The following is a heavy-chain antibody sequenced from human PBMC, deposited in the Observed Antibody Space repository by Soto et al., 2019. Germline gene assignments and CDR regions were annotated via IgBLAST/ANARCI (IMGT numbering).Heavy chain of an antibody. D-gene: IGHD4-17*01. J-gene: IGHJ3*02. CDR3: ASLNTVANRDAFDI. CDR1: RRSITSSSYY. CDR2: IYYSGST. Sequence: PSESLSRTCALSRRSITSSSYYWGLFRQPPGKGLEWIGSIYYSGSTYYNPSLKSRVTISVDTSKNQFSLKLSSVTAADTAVYYCASLNTVANRDAFDIWGQGTMVS. V-gene: IGHV4-39*01.